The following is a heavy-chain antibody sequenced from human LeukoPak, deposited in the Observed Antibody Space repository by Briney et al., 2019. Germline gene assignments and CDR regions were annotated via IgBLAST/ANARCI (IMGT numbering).Heavy chain of an antibody. CDR1: GYTFTGYY. J-gene: IGHJ5*02. V-gene: IGHV1-2*02. CDR3: AISPVVRDPNWFDP. Sequence: ASVKVSCKASGYTFTGYYMHWVRQAPGQGLEWMGWINPNSGGTNYAQKFQGRVTMTRDTSISTAYMELSRLRSDDTAVYYCAISPVVRDPNWFDPWGQGTLLTVSS. CDR2: INPNSGGT. D-gene: IGHD3-10*01.